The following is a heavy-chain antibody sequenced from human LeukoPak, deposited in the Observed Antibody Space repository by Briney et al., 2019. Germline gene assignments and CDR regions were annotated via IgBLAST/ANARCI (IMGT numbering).Heavy chain of an antibody. V-gene: IGHV4-59*11. J-gene: IGHJ6*02. CDR1: DDSFSSHY. Sequence: PSETLSLTCAVSDDSFSSHYWTWIRQPPGKGLEWIGYISYIGSTNYNPSLKSRVTISVDTSKNQFSLKLSSVTAADTAVYYCAREPLIVATTHYYYYGMDVWGQGTTVTVSS. CDR3: AREPLIVATTHYYYYGMDV. D-gene: IGHD5-12*01. CDR2: ISYIGST.